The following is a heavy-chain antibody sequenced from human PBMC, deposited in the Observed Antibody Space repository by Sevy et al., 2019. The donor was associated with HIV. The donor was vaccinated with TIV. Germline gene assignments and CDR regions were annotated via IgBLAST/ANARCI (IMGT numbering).Heavy chain of an antibody. D-gene: IGHD3-22*01. J-gene: IGHJ4*02. CDR1: GFTFSSYA. V-gene: IGHV3-23*01. CDR2: ISGSGGST. CDR3: EILGTYYFDGSGYYYQVPSDY. Sequence: GGSLRLSCAASGFTFSSYAMSWVRQAPGKGLEWVSTISGSGGSTYYADSVKGRFTISRDNFKNTLYLQMNSLRAEETAVYYCEILGTYYFDGSGYYYQVPSDYWGQGTLVTVSS.